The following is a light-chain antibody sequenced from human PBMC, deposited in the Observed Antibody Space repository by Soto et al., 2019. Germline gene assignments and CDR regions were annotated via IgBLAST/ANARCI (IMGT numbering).Light chain of an antibody. CDR1: QSVNSNY. Sequence: EIVLTQSPDTLSLSPGETATLSCRASQSVNSNYLAWYQQKPGQAPRLLIYGASSRATGIPDRFSGSGSGTDFTLTISRLEPEDFAVFYCQQYDKSITFGQGTRLEIE. CDR3: QQYDKSIT. CDR2: GAS. V-gene: IGKV3-20*01. J-gene: IGKJ5*01.